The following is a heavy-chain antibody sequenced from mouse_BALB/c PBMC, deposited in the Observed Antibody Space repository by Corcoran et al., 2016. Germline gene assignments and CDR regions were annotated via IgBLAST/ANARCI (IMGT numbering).Heavy chain of an antibody. Sequence: QIRLVQSGPELKKPGETVKISCKASGYTFTNYGFNWVKQALVTRLKWMGWINTYHGAPTYADDFKGRFAFSLETSASTAYLQINNLKNEDTATYFCARFITTATSLFDYWGQGTSITLSS. CDR2: INTYHGAP. CDR3: ARFITTATSLFDY. V-gene: IGHV9-3-1*01. D-gene: IGHD1-2*01. J-gene: IGHJ2*02. CDR1: GYTFTNYG.